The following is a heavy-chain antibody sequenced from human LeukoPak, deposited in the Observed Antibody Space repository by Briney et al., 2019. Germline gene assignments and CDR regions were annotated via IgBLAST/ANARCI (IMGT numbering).Heavy chain of an antibody. CDR3: ARGLGLSIAARHHYYYMDV. CDR1: GGSFSGYY. CDR2: INHSGST. J-gene: IGHJ6*03. V-gene: IGHV4-34*01. D-gene: IGHD6-6*01. Sequence: KPSETLSLTCAVYGGSFSGYYWSWIRQPPGKGLEWIGEINHSGSTNYNPSLKSRVTISVDTSKNQFSLKLSSVTAADTAVYYCARGLGLSIAARHHYYYMDVWGKGTTVTVSS.